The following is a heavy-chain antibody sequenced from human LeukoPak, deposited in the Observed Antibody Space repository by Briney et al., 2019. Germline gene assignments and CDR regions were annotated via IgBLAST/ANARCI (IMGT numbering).Heavy chain of an antibody. CDR1: GGTFSSYA. Sequence: ASVKVSCKASGGTFSSYAISWVRQAPGQGLEWMGGTIPIFGTANYAQKFQGRVTITADESTSTAYMELSSLRSEDTAVYYCASQYCGGDCYSEYYYGMDVWGQGTTVTVSS. J-gene: IGHJ6*02. CDR3: ASQYCGGDCYSEYYYGMDV. CDR2: TIPIFGTA. V-gene: IGHV1-69*13. D-gene: IGHD2-21*02.